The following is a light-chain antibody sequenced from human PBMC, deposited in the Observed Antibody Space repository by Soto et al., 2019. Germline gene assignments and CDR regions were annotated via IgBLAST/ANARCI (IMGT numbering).Light chain of an antibody. V-gene: IGLV3-21*04. CDR2: YDS. CDR3: QVWDTSTFHPI. Sequence: SYELTQSPSVSVAPGRTARIACEGNNIGTKSVHWYQQRPGQAPVVVVYYDSDRPSGIPERFSGSNSGNTATLTISSVEAGDEADYYCQVWDTSTFHPIFGGWTKLTVL. J-gene: IGLJ2*01. CDR1: NIGTKS.